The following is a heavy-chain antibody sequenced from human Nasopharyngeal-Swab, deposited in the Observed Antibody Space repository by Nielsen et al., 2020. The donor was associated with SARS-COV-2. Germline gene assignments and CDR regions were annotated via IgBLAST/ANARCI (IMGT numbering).Heavy chain of an antibody. V-gene: IGHV4-4*02. D-gene: IGHD6-13*01. CDR3: ARPPPDIAAAGYFDY. J-gene: IGHJ4*02. CDR1: GGSISSNNW. CDR2: IYHSGST. Sequence: GSLRLSCGVSGGSISSNNWWSWVRQPPGKGLEWIGEIYHSGSTNYNPSLKSRVTISVDKSRNHFSLKLTSVTAADTAVYYWARPPPDIAAAGYFDYWGQGTLVTVSS.